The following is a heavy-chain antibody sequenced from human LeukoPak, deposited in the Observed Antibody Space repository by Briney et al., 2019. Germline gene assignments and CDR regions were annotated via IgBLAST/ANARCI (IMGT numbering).Heavy chain of an antibody. CDR2: IYSGGST. Sequence: PGGSLRLSCAASGFTVSSNYMSWVRQAPGKGLEWVSVIYSGGSTYYADSVKGRFTISRHNSKNTLYLQMNSLRAEDTAVYYCARDARIAAAGTGYYYYGMDVWGQGTPVTVSS. CDR3: ARDARIAAAGTGYYYYGMDV. J-gene: IGHJ6*02. V-gene: IGHV3-53*04. D-gene: IGHD6-13*01. CDR1: GFTVSSNY.